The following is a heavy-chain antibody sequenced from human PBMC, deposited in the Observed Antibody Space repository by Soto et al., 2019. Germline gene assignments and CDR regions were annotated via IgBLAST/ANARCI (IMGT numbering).Heavy chain of an antibody. J-gene: IGHJ6*02. CDR2: ISYDGSNK. V-gene: IGHV3-30*18. CDR3: AKDRRPNYYYGMDV. D-gene: IGHD6-25*01. Sequence: QVQLVESGGGVVQPGRSLRLSCAASGFTFSSYAMHWVRQAPGKGLEWVAVISYDGSNKYYADSVKGRFTISRDNSKNTLYLQMNSLSAEDTAVYYCAKDRRPNYYYGMDVWGQGTTVTVSS. CDR1: GFTFSSYA.